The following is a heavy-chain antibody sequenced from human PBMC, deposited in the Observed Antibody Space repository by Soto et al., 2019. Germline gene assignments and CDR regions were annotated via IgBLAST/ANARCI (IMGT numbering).Heavy chain of an antibody. Sequence: SETLSLTCAVYGGSFSGHFWSWIRQPPGKGLEWIGEINHSGSTNFNPSLKSRVTISVDTSKNQFSLKVNSLTAADTAVYYCARGSSMIVEAQRDAPDKYYFDSWGQGTVVTVSS. CDR3: ARGSSMIVEAQRDAPDKYYFDS. V-gene: IGHV4-34*01. D-gene: IGHD3-22*01. J-gene: IGHJ4*02. CDR2: INHSGST. CDR1: GGSFSGHF.